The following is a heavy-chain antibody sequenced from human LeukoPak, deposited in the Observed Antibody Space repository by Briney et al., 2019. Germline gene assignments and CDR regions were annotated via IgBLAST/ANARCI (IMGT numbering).Heavy chain of an antibody. CDR3: AKDLTVTEDWYFDL. Sequence: PGGSLRLSCAASGFTFSDYYMSWVRQAPGKGLEWVSAISGSGGSTYYADSVKGRFTISRGNSKNTLYLQMNSLRAEDTAVYYCAKDLTVTEDWYFDLWGRGTLVTVSS. D-gene: IGHD4-17*01. CDR1: GFTFSDYY. CDR2: ISGSGGST. V-gene: IGHV3-23*01. J-gene: IGHJ2*01.